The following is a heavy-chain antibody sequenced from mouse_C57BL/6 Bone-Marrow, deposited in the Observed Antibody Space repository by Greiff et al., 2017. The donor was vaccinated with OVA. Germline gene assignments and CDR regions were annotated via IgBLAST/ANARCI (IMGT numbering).Heavy chain of an antibody. CDR1: GFTFSDAW. J-gene: IGHJ2*01. V-gene: IGHV6-6*01. D-gene: IGHD2-3*01. Sequence: EVQRVESGGGLVQPGGSMKLSCAASGFTFSDAWMDWVRQSPEKGLEWVAEIRNKANNHATYYAESVKGRFTISRDDSKSRVYLQMNSLRAEDTGIYYSAREGYDGYYDYWGQGTTLTVSS. CDR3: AREGYDGYYDY. CDR2: IRNKANNHAT.